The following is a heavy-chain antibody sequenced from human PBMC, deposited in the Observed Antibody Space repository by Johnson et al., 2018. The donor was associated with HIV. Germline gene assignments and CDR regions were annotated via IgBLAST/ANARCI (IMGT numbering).Heavy chain of an antibody. CDR3: ARAPEVRGVDAFDI. CDR1: GFTFSDYY. Sequence: QVQLVESGGGLVKPGGSLRLSCAASGFTFSDYYMSWIRQAPGKGLEWVSGINWNGGSTGYADSVKGRFNISRDNAKNSLYLQMNILRAEDTAVYYCARAPEVRGVDAFDIWGQGTMVTVSS. V-gene: IGHV3-11*04. CDR2: INWNGGST. D-gene: IGHD3-10*01. J-gene: IGHJ3*02.